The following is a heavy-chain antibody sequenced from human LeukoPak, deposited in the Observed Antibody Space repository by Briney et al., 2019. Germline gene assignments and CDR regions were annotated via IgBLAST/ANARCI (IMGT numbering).Heavy chain of an antibody. CDR3: AELGITMIGGV. Sequence: GGSLRLSCAASGFTFDDYGMHWVRQAPGRGLEWVSGITYNSAYVEYAGSVKGRFTISRDNAKNSLYLQMNSLRAEDTAVYYCAELGITMIGGVWGKGTTVTISS. CDR2: ITYNSAYV. CDR1: GFTFDDYG. J-gene: IGHJ6*04. V-gene: IGHV3-9*01. D-gene: IGHD3-10*02.